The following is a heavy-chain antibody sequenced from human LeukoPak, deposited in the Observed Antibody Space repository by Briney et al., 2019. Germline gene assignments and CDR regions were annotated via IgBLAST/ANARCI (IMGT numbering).Heavy chain of an antibody. J-gene: IGHJ4*02. CDR3: ARDAVSTVTAGGIDY. V-gene: IGHV1-18*01. Sequence: GASVKVSCKACGYTFTSYGISWVRQAPGQGLEWMAWISAYSGNTEYAENIQGRVTMTTDTSTSTAYMELRSLRSDDTAVYYCARDAVSTVTAGGIDYWGQGTLVTVSS. CDR2: ISAYSGNT. D-gene: IGHD2-21*02. CDR1: GYTFTSYG.